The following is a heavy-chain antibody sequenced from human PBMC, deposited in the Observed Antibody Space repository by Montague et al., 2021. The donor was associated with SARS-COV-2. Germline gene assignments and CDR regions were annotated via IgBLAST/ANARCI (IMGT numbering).Heavy chain of an antibody. CDR3: ARGLWFGELLSLYYYYGMDV. CDR1: GESVSSNSAA. Sequence: CAISGESVSSNSAAWNWIRQSPSRGLEWLGRTYYRSKWYNDYAVSVKSRITINPDTSKNQFSLQLNSVTPEDTAVYYCARGLWFGELLSLYYYYGMDVWGQGTTVTVSS. J-gene: IGHJ6*02. V-gene: IGHV6-1*01. D-gene: IGHD3-10*01. CDR2: TYYRSKWYN.